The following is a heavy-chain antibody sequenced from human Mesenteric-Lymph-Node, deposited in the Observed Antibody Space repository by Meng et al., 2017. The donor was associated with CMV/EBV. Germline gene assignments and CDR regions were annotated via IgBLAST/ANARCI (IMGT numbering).Heavy chain of an antibody. CDR2: IYHSGST. CDR3: ARDRGSNWSLGYYYYGMDV. CDR1: GYSISSGYY. D-gene: IGHD6-13*01. Sequence: SETLSLTCTVSGYSISSGYYWGWIRQPPGKGLEWIGTIYHSGSTYYNPSLKSRVTISVDTSKNQFSLTLNSVAAADAAVYYCARDRGSNWSLGYYYYGMDVWGPGATVTVSS. J-gene: IGHJ6*02. V-gene: IGHV4-38-2*02.